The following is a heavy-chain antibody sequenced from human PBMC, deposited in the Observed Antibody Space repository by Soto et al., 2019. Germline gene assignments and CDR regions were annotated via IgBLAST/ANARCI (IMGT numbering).Heavy chain of an antibody. D-gene: IGHD3-9*01. CDR3: ARTPCSYFGLGTHLYDFAF. J-gene: IGHJ4*02. CDR1: IGSISSYS. CDR2: AYYSGTT. Sequence: QVQLLQSGPRLVKPSETLSLTCTVAIGSISSYSWSWLRQPPGKGLQWIGFAYYSGTTNYNSSLKSRVTISIVTSHNQFSLTLNSLTAAGTAVYYCARTPCSYFGLGTHLYDFAFWDQGALVTVSS. V-gene: IGHV4-59*01.